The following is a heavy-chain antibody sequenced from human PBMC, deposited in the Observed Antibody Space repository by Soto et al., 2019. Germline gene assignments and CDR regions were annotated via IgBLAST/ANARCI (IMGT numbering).Heavy chain of an antibody. D-gene: IGHD4-4*01. CDR2: IYYSGST. Sequence: QLQLQESGPGLVKPSETLSLTCTVSGGSISSSSYYWGWIRQPPGKGLEWIGSIYYSGSTYYNPSLKSRVTISVDTSKNQFSLKLSSVTAADTAVYYCARHTTVTYYYYYYGMDVWGQGTTVTVSS. J-gene: IGHJ6*02. CDR3: ARHTTVTYYYYYYGMDV. CDR1: GGSISSSSYY. V-gene: IGHV4-39*01.